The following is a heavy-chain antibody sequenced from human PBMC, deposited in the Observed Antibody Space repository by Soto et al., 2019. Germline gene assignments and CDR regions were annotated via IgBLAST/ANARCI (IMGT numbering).Heavy chain of an antibody. V-gene: IGHV4-59*01. CDR3: ARDTHSYGMDV. CDR1: GGSISSYY. Sequence: SETLSLTCTVSGGSISSYYWSWIRQPPGKGLEWIGYIYYSGSTNYNPSLKSRVTISVDTSKNQFSLKLSSVTAADTAVYYCARDTHSYGMDVWGQGTTVTVSS. J-gene: IGHJ6*02. CDR2: IYYSGST.